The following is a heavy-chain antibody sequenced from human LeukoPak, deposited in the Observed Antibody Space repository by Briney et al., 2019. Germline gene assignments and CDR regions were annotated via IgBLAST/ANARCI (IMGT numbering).Heavy chain of an antibody. CDR2: ISPYNDNA. D-gene: IGHD3-3*01. V-gene: IGHV1-18*01. CDR3: ARGYVDSWSGYPSFDY. CDR1: GYTFVTYG. J-gene: IGHJ4*02. Sequence: ASVKVSCKASGYTFVTYGMHWVRQAPGQGLEWMGWISPYNDNANYVQNLQGRVTMTTDISTSIAYMELKSLRSDDTAVYYCARGYVDSWSGYPSFDYWGQGTLVTVSS.